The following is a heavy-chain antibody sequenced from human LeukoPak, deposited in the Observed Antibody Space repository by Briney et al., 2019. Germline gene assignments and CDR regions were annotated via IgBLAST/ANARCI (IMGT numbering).Heavy chain of an antibody. V-gene: IGHV3-53*01. CDR3: ARVPNSSGWDYYYYYGMDV. CDR2: IYSGGST. D-gene: IGHD6-19*01. Sequence: GGSLRLSCAASGFTVSSNYMSWVRQAPGKGLEWVSVIYSGGSTYYADSVKGRFTISRDNSKNTLYLQMNSLRAEDTAVYYCARVPNSSGWDYYYYYGMDVWGQGTTVTVSS. CDR1: GFTVSSNY. J-gene: IGHJ6*02.